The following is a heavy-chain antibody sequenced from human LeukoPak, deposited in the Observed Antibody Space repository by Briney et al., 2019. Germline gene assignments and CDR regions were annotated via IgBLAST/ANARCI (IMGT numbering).Heavy chain of an antibody. D-gene: IGHD5-18*01. CDR1: GSTFSGSA. CDR2: IGSGAKSYST. CDR3: TREKEAYNFGLAYYYYYMDV. Sequence: PGGSLRLSCAASGSTFSGSAMHWVRQAPGKGLEWVGQIGSGAKSYSTAYAASVKGRFTISRDDSKNTAYLQMNSLQTEETAVYYCTREKEAYNFGLAYYYYYMDVWGKGTTVTVSS. V-gene: IGHV3-73*01. J-gene: IGHJ6*03.